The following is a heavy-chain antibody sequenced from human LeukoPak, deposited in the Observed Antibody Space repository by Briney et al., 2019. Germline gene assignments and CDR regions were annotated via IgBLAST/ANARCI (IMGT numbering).Heavy chain of an antibody. Sequence: PSETLSLTCAVYGGSFSGYYWSWIRQPPGKGLEWIGEINHSGSTNYNPSLKSRVTISVDTSKNQFSLKLSSVTAADTAVYYCARGGPTLIDYWGQGTLVTVSS. D-gene: IGHD3/OR15-3a*01. CDR2: INHSGST. CDR1: GGSFSGYY. J-gene: IGHJ4*02. CDR3: ARGGPTLIDY. V-gene: IGHV4-34*01.